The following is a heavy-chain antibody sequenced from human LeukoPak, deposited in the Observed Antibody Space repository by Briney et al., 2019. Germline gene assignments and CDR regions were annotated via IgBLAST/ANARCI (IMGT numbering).Heavy chain of an antibody. CDR2: ISAYNGNT. Sequence: GASVKVSCKASGYTFTSYGISWVRQAPGQGLEWMGWISAYNGNTNYAQKLQGRVTMTTDTSTSTDYMELRSLRSDDTAVYYCARVKKARGIAAAGTGDYWGQGTLVTVSS. D-gene: IGHD6-13*01. J-gene: IGHJ4*02. V-gene: IGHV1-18*01. CDR1: GYTFTSYG. CDR3: ARVKKARGIAAAGTGDY.